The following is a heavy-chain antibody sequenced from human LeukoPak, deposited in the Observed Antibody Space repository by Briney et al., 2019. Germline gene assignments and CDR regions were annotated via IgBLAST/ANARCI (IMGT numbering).Heavy chain of an antibody. Sequence: SETLSLTCAVYRGSFSGYWSWIRQPPGKGLEWIGEIHHSGSTNYNPSLKSRVTISVDTSKNQFSLNLSSVTAADTAVYYCARGRGMIVVVTEGYFDYWGQGTLVTVSS. D-gene: IGHD3-22*01. CDR1: RGSFSGY. V-gene: IGHV4-34*01. J-gene: IGHJ4*02. CDR2: IHHSGST. CDR3: ARGRGMIVVVTEGYFDY.